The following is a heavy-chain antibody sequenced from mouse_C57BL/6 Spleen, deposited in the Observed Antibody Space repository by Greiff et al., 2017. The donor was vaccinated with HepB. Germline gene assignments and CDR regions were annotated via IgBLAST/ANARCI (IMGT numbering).Heavy chain of an antibody. V-gene: IGHV1-69*01. CDR1: GYTFTSYW. CDR2: IDPSDSYT. J-gene: IGHJ2*01. CDR3: ARAPMYDGYYVLYYFDY. D-gene: IGHD2-3*01. Sequence: VQLQQSGAELVMPGASVKLSCKASGYTFTSYWMHWVKQRPGQGLEWIGEIDPSDSYTNYNQKFKGKSTLTVDKSSSTAYMQLSSLTSEDSAVYYCARAPMYDGYYVLYYFDYWGQGTTLTVSS.